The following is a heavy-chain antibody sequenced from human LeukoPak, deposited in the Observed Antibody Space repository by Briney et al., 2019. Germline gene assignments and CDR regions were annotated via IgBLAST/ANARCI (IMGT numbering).Heavy chain of an antibody. Sequence: GGSLRLSCAASGFTVSSNYMSWVRQAPGKGLEWVSVIYSGGSTYYADSVKGRFTISRDNSKNTLYLQMNSLRAEDTAVYYCARVWFGVVRYFDLWGRGTLVTVSS. CDR2: IYSGGST. D-gene: IGHD3-10*01. CDR3: ARVWFGVVRYFDL. CDR1: GFTVSSNY. V-gene: IGHV3-53*01. J-gene: IGHJ2*01.